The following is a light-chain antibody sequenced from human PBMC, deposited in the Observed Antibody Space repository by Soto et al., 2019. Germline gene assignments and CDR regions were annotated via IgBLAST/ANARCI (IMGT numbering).Light chain of an antibody. V-gene: IGKV3-15*01. Sequence: EIVMTPSPATLSVSPGERATLSCRASQSVSSNLAWYQQKPGQAPRLLIYGASTRATGIPARFSGSGSGTEFTLTISSLQSEDFAVYYCQQYNNWPYMYTFDQGTKLEIK. CDR3: QQYNNWPYMYT. CDR1: QSVSSN. J-gene: IGKJ2*01. CDR2: GAS.